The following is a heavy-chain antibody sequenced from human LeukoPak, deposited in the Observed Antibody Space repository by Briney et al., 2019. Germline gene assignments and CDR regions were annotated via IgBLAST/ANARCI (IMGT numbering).Heavy chain of an antibody. V-gene: IGHV1-18*01. CDR1: GYTFTSYG. J-gene: IGHJ4*02. Sequence: ASVKVSCKASGYTFTSYGISWERQAPGQGLEWMGWISANSGNANYAKNLQGRVTMTTDTSTSTAYMELRSLTSDDTALYYCARDIDWTFEYWGQGTLVTVSS. D-gene: IGHD1-1*01. CDR2: ISANSGNA. CDR3: ARDIDWTFEY.